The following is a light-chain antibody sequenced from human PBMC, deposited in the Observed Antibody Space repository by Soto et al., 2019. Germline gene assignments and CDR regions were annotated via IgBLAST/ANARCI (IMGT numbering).Light chain of an antibody. CDR3: QQYSSYPLT. V-gene: IGKV1-5*01. Sequence: DIQMTQSPSTLSASVADRVTIACRASQAISGYLAWYQRKPGKAPKLLIYDAANLQNGVSSRFSSSGSGTKFTLPINSLQPDDFATYYCQQYSSYPLTFGEGTKVEIK. CDR2: DAA. J-gene: IGKJ4*01. CDR1: QAISGY.